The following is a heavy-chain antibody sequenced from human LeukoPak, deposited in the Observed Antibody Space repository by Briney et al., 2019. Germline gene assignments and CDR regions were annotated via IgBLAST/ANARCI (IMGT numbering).Heavy chain of an antibody. Sequence: GGSLRLSCAASGFTFSSYWMSWVRQAPGKGLEWVANIKQDGSEKYYVDSVKGRFTISRDNAKNSLYLQMNSLRAGDTAVYYCASLRYFDWLSIDYWGQGTLVTVSS. CDR2: IKQDGSEK. CDR1: GFTFSSYW. V-gene: IGHV3-7*01. J-gene: IGHJ4*02. CDR3: ASLRYFDWLSIDY. D-gene: IGHD3-9*01.